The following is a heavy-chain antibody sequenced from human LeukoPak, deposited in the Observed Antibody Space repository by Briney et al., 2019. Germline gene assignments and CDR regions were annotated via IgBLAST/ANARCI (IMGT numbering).Heavy chain of an antibody. CDR1: GYTFTSYY. CDR2: ITPNSGGT. CDR3: ARARAWSLIDY. D-gene: IGHD2-8*02. J-gene: IGHJ4*02. Sequence: ASVKVSCKASGYTFTSYYMHWVRQAPGQGLQWMGWITPNSGGTKYAQKFQGRVTMTRDTSISTAYMELSRLKYDDTAVYYCARARAWSLIDYWGQGTQVTVSS. V-gene: IGHV1-2*02.